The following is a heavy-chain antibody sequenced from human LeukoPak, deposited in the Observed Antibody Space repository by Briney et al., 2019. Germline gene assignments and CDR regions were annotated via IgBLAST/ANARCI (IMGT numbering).Heavy chain of an antibody. Sequence: PGRSLRLSCTGSGFTFGDHAMSWVRQAPGKGLEWVGFIRSKAYRGTTEYAASVKGRFTISRDDSASIAYLQINSLGTEDTAVYYCARGPIQLWIHNAMDVWGQGTTVTVSS. D-gene: IGHD5-18*01. V-gene: IGHV3-49*04. J-gene: IGHJ6*02. CDR2: IRSKAYRGTT. CDR1: GFTFGDHA. CDR3: ARGPIQLWIHNAMDV.